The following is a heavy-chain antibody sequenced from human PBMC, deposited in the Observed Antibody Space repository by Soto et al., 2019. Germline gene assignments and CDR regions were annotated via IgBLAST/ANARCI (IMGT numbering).Heavy chain of an antibody. Sequence: PGGSLILSCAASGFTFSYYYMSWIRQAPGKGLEWVSYISSSGSTIYYADSVKGRFTISRDNAKNSLYLQMNSLRAEDTAVYYCAREARYYYYMDVWGKGTTVTVSS. CDR1: GFTFSYYY. V-gene: IGHV3-11*01. J-gene: IGHJ6*03. CDR3: AREARYYYYMDV. CDR2: ISSSGSTI.